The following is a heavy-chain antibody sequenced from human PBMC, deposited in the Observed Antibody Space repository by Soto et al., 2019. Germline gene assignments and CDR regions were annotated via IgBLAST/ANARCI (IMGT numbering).Heavy chain of an antibody. J-gene: IGHJ4*02. CDR1: GFPFGNIW. Sequence: EVQLVESGGGLSHPGGPLGLSCPASGFPFGNIWMTWFRRPQGKGLRWVPRGRDDGIETYYVDSVRGRFTISRDNAENSLFLQMSNLRAEDTAVYYCVRDSGVDVLIGYQHFDYWGQGSLVTVSS. CDR3: VRDSGVDVLIGYQHFDY. CDR2: GRDDGIET. V-gene: IGHV3-7*03. D-gene: IGHD3-9*01.